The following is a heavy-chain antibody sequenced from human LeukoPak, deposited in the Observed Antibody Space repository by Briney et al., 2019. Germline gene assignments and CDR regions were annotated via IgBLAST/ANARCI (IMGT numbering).Heavy chain of an antibody. V-gene: IGHV3-33*03. J-gene: IGHJ4*02. CDR2: IWNDGSNK. D-gene: IGHD4-17*01. CDR3: AKEYRYGDYVVGY. Sequence: PGRSLRLSCAASGFTFRNYAMHWVRQAPGEGLEWVAVIWNDGSNKYYDYSVKGRFTTSRDKSKNTLYLQMNSLRDEDTAVYYCAKEYRYGDYVVGYWGQGTLVTVSS. CDR1: GFTFRNYA.